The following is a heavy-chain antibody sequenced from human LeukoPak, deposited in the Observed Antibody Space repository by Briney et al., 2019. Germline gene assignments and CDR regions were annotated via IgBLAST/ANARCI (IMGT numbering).Heavy chain of an antibody. Sequence: PGGSLRFSCEASGFSFSSFWMHWGRQAPGEGLVWVSRLNEDGGITNYADFAKGRFTISRDNARNTLYLQMNSLSADDTAVYYCTRDIGGRSAYWGQGTLVTVSS. V-gene: IGHV3-74*01. J-gene: IGHJ4*02. CDR1: GFSFSSFW. D-gene: IGHD3-16*01. CDR2: LNEDGGIT. CDR3: TRDIGGRSAY.